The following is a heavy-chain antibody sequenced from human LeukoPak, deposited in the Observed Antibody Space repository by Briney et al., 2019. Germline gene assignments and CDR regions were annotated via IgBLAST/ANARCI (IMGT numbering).Heavy chain of an antibody. CDR2: INHSGST. CDR1: GGSFSGYY. CDR3: ARGRKAGYYDSSRRIVAFDI. J-gene: IGHJ3*02. D-gene: IGHD3-22*01. V-gene: IGHV4-34*01. Sequence: SETLSLTCAVYGGSFSGYYWSWIRQPPGKGLEWIGEINHSGSTNYNPSLKSRVTISVDTSKNQFSLKLSSVTAADTAVYYCARGRKAGYYDSSRRIVAFDIWGQGTMVTVSS.